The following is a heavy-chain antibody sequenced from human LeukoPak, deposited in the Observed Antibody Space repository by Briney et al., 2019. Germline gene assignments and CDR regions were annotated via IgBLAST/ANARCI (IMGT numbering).Heavy chain of an antibody. J-gene: IGHJ6*02. CDR1: GGTFSSYA. D-gene: IGHD3-16*01. CDR2: IIPILGIA. Sequence: SVKVSCKASGGTFSSYAISWVRQAPGQGLEWMGRIIPILGIANYAQKFQGRVTITADKSTSTAYMELSSLRSEDTAVYYFGRDPPIPPLIGNFYFYYGMDGWGQGTTVTVSS. V-gene: IGHV1-69*04. CDR3: GRDPPIPPLIGNFYFYYGMDG.